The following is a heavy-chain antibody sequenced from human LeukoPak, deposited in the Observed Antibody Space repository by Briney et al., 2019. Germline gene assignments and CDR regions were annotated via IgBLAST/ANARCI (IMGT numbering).Heavy chain of an antibody. CDR3: ARGSGNDYLAVDFF. V-gene: IGHV1-2*02. CDR2: INPNSGAT. D-gene: IGHD5-12*01. CDR1: GYTFTGYY. Sequence: ASVKVSCKASGYTFTGYYLHWVRQTPGQGLELMGGINPNSGATTYAQKFQGRVTMTRDTSVSTAYMELSSLRSDDTAVYFCARGSGNDYLAVDFFWGQGTLVTVSS. J-gene: IGHJ4*02.